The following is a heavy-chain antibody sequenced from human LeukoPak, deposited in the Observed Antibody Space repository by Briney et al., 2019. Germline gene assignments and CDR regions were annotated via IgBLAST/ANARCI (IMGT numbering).Heavy chain of an antibody. CDR2: IYGGGNT. D-gene: IGHD3-22*01. J-gene: IGHJ5*02. CDR3: ARASFYYDARALDP. V-gene: IGHV3-53*01. CDR1: GSTVSSNY. Sequence: GGSLRLSCAASGSTVSSNYMNWVRQAPGKGLEWVSVIYGGGNTYYADSVKGRFTISGDNSKNTVFLQMNSLRAEDTAVYYCARASFYYDARALDPWGQGALVTVSS.